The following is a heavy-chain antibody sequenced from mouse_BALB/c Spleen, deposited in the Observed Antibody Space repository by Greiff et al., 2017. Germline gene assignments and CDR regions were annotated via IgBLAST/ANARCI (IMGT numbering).Heavy chain of an antibody. D-gene: IGHD2-3*01. CDR1: GYTFTSYY. Sequence: QVQLQQSGPELVKPGASVKMSCKASGYTFTSYYIHWVKQRPGQGLEWIGWIYPGDGSTKYNEKFKGKTTLTADKSSSTAYMLLSSLTSEDSAIYFCAREDGYYVVDYWGQGTTLTVSS. J-gene: IGHJ2*01. V-gene: IGHV1S56*01. CDR3: AREDGYYVVDY. CDR2: IYPGDGST.